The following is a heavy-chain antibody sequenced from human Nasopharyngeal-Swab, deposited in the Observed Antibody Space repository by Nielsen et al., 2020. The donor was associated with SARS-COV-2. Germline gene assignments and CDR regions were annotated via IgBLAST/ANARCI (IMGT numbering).Heavy chain of an antibody. J-gene: IGHJ3*02. Sequence: SETLSLTCAVYGGSFSGYYWSWIRQPPGKGLEWIGEINHSGSTNYNPSLKSRVTISVDTSKNQFSLKLSSVTAADTAVYYCARPHLPRYDYVWGSYRYVDAFDIRGQGTMVTVSS. D-gene: IGHD3-16*02. CDR2: INHSGST. CDR3: ARPHLPRYDYVWGSYRYVDAFDI. CDR1: GGSFSGYY. V-gene: IGHV4-34*01.